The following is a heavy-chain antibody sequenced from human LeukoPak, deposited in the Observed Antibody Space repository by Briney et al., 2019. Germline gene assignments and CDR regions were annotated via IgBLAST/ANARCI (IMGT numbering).Heavy chain of an antibody. CDR3: ARDMYYYDSSGYYYPFADY. CDR1: GFIFSSYA. V-gene: IGHV3-30-3*01. D-gene: IGHD3-22*01. J-gene: IGHJ4*02. Sequence: GGSLRLSCAASGFIFSSYAMHWVRQAPGKGLEWVAVISYDGSNKYYVDSVKGRFTISRDNSKNTLYLQMNSLRAEDTAVYYCARDMYYYDSSGYYYPFADYWGQGTLVTVSS. CDR2: ISYDGSNK.